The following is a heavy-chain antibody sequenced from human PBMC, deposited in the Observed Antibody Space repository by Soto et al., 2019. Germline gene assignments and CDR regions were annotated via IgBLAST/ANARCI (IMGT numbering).Heavy chain of an antibody. V-gene: IGHV4-39*01. CDR1: GDPISSDRYY. CDR2: ISYSGST. D-gene: IGHD6-13*01. Sequence: SDPLSLTYIVSGDPISSDRYYWGWIRQPPGKGLEWIGSISYSGSTYYNPSLKSRVTISVDTSKKQFSLKLSPMTAADTAVYYCANRKLIAAAGTGDFYYYYYGMDVWGQGTTVT. J-gene: IGHJ6*02. CDR3: ANRKLIAAAGTGDFYYYYYGMDV.